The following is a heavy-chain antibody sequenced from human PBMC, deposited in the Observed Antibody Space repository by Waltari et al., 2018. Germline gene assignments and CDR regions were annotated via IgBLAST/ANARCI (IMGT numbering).Heavy chain of an antibody. CDR3: ARDQTYSSGSPATY. V-gene: IGHV1-18*01. J-gene: IGHJ4*02. CDR2: SSTYTGNT. CDR1: GYNFDSYG. Sequence: QVQLVQSGPEVKMPGASVQVSCKASGYNFDSYGISWVRQAPGQGLEWMGWSSTYTGNTDDAQKFQDRVTMYTDASTSTAYLDLRSLRSDDTAVYYCARDQTYSSGSPATYWGQGTLVTVSS. D-gene: IGHD6-19*01.